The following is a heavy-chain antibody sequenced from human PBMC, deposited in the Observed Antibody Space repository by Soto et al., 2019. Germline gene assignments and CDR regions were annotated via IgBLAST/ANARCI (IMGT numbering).Heavy chain of an antibody. V-gene: IGHV1-18*01. CDR1: GYTFTSYG. CDR2: ISAYNGNT. CDR3: ARDRGPSSGYYPYWFDP. Sequence: ASVKVSCKASGYTFTSYGISWVRQAPGQGLEWMGWISAYNGNTNYVQKLQGRVTMTTDTSTSTAYMELSSLRSEDTAVYYCARDRGPSSGYYPYWFDPWGQGTLVTVSS. D-gene: IGHD3-22*01. J-gene: IGHJ5*02.